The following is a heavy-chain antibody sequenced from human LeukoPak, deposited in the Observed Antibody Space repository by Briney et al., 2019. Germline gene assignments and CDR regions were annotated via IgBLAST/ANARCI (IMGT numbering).Heavy chain of an antibody. CDR1: GGSFSGYY. J-gene: IGHJ4*02. D-gene: IGHD1-26*01. CDR2: INHSGST. CDR3: ARARTFSGSYYKGARPPYFDY. V-gene: IGHV4-34*01. Sequence: PSETLSLTCAVYGGSFSGYYWIWIRQPPGKGLEWIGEINHSGSTNYNPPLKSRATVSVETSKSQFSLRLNSVTAADTGSYFCARARTFSGSYYKGARPPYFDYWGQGALVTVSS.